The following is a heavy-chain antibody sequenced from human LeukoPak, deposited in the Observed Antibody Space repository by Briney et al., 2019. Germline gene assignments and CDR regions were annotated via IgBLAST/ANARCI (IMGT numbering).Heavy chain of an antibody. CDR1: GFTFSNYA. Sequence: GGSLRLSCAASGFTFSNYAMTWVRQAPGKGLEWVSSISSSSSYIYYADSVKGRFTISRDNAKNSLYLQMNSLRAEDTAVYYCARDGSGSYYIDYWGQGTLVTVSS. D-gene: IGHD1-26*01. CDR2: ISSSSSYI. V-gene: IGHV3-21*01. CDR3: ARDGSGSYYIDY. J-gene: IGHJ4*02.